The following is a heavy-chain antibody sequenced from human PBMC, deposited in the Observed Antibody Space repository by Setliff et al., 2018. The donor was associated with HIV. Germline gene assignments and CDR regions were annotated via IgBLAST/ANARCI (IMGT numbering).Heavy chain of an antibody. CDR1: GASISSHY. J-gene: IGHJ6*03. CDR2: VSSSGSS. CDR3: ARDTYHTGYLGWGPKPHYYYMDV. V-gene: IGHV4-4*07. Sequence: PSETLSLTCNISGASISSHYWSWIRQPAGQGLEWIGHVSSSGSSNYNPALTSRVTISADTSKNQFSLKLTSVTAADTAVYYCARDTYHTGYLGWGPKPHYYYMDVWGKGTTVTVS. D-gene: IGHD5-12*01.